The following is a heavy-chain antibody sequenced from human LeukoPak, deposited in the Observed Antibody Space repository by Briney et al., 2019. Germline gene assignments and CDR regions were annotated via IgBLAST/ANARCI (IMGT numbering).Heavy chain of an antibody. CDR1: GFPYHNAW. CDR3: TTDDY. CDR2: IKSKTDGGTT. Sequence: KPGGSLRLFCAASGFPYHNAWMSWVRQAPGKGLEWVGCIKSKTDGGTTDYAAPVKGRFTISRDDSKNTLYLQMNSLKAEDTAVYYCTTDDYWGQGTLVTVSS. J-gene: IGHJ4*02. V-gene: IGHV3-15*01.